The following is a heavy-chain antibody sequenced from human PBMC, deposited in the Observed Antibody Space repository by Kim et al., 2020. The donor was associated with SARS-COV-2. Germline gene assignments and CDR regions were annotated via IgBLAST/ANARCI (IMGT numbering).Heavy chain of an antibody. CDR3: ARVGCSSTSCYRSTTFDY. CDR2: IWYDGSNK. D-gene: IGHD2-2*01. V-gene: IGHV3-33*01. CDR1: GFTFSSYG. J-gene: IGHJ4*02. Sequence: GGSLRLSCAASGFTFSSYGMHWVRQAPGKGLEWVAVIWYDGSNKYYADSVKGRFTISRDNSKNTLYLQMNSLRAEDTAVYYCARVGCSSTSCYRSTTFDYWGQGTLVTVSS.